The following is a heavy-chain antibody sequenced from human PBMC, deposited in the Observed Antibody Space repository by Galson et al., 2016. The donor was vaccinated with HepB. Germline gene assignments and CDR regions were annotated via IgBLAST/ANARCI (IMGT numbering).Heavy chain of an antibody. V-gene: IGHV3-53*01. D-gene: IGHD2-21*02. J-gene: IGHJ3*01. CDR3: ARTAHYAFDF. CDR1: GFTVSTNY. CDR2: FFAGGET. Sequence: SLRLSCAASGFTVSTNYMSWVRQAPGRGLEWVSIFFAGGETYYAGSVRGRFTISRDNFKNMVYLPMNGLTAEDTAVYYCARTAHYAFDFWGQGTVVTVSS.